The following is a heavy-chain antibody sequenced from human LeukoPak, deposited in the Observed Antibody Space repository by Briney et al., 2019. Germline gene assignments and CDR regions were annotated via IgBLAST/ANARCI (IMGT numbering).Heavy chain of an antibody. J-gene: IGHJ6*03. CDR3: ARGQLVRFFYYYMDV. D-gene: IGHD6-6*01. CDR1: GFTFSSYS. CDR2: ISSSSSTI. V-gene: IGHV3-48*01. Sequence: PGGSLRLSCAASGFTFSSYSMNWVRQAPGKGLEGVSYISSSSSTIYYADSVKGRFTISRDNAKNSLYLQMNSLRAEDTAVYYCARGQLVRFFYYYMDVWGKGTTVTVSS.